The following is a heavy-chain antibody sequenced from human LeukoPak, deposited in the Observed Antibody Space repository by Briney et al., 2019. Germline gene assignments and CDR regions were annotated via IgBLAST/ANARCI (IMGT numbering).Heavy chain of an antibody. V-gene: IGHV4-59*07. CDR1: GGSIRRYY. D-gene: IGHD2-15*01. CDR3: ASFCSGFDYYYYMDV. Sequence: SDTQSLPRTVCGGSIRRYYRRWIRQPPAKGLEWVGYIYDSASTTYNPSRKGRVTKSVDTSKSQLSLRLSSATAAETAVYYCASFCSGFDYYYYMDVWGKGTTVTVSS. CDR2: IYDSAST. J-gene: IGHJ6*03.